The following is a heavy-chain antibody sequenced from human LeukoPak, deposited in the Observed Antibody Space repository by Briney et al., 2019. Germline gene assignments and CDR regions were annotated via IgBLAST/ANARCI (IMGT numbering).Heavy chain of an antibody. CDR2: IYSGGST. D-gene: IGHD1-14*01. CDR3: TRDPYRDAPDYFDY. V-gene: IGHV3-66*01. Sequence: PGGSLRLSCAASGFTVSSNYMSWVRQAPGKGLEWVSVIYSGGSTYYADSVKGRFTISRDNSKNTLYLQMNSLRPEDTAVYYCTRDPYRDAPDYFDYWGQGTLVTVSS. J-gene: IGHJ4*02. CDR1: GFTVSSNY.